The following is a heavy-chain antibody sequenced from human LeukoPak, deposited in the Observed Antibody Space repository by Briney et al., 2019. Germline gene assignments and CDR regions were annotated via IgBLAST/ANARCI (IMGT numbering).Heavy chain of an antibody. CDR1: GYTFTGYY. CDR2: INPNSGGT. J-gene: IGHJ4*02. CDR3: AREPCSVLRYYYDSSGYFSPFDY. V-gene: IGHV1-2*02. D-gene: IGHD3-22*01. Sequence: ASVKVSCKASGYTFTGYYMHWVRQAPGQGLEWMGWINPNSGGTNYEQKFQGRGTMTRGTSINTAFMELSRMRSDDTAVYYCAREPCSVLRYYYDSSGYFSPFDYWGQGTLVTVSS.